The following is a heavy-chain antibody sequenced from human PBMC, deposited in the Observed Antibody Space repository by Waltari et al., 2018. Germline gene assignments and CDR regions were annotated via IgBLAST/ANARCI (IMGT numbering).Heavy chain of an antibody. CDR1: GFAVSGYW. CDR2: IKEDGSVT. J-gene: IGHJ5*02. CDR3: ARFARVPEP. V-gene: IGHV3-7*03. Sequence: EVHVVESGGVLVRPGGSLRLSCAASGFAVSGYWMTWVRQAPERGLECVANIKEDGSVTNYVDSVRDRFTISRDNAKTSLYLQMNSLKVEDTAIYYCARFARVPEPWGQGTLVTVSS.